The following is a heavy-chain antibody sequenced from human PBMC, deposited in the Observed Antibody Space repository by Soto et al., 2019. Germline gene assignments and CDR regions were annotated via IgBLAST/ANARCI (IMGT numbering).Heavy chain of an antibody. V-gene: IGHV3-7*01. D-gene: IGHD7-27*01. Sequence: GGSLRLSCGASGFTFSSYWMSLVRQAPGKGLEWVANIKQDGSEKYYVDSVKGRFTISRDNAKNSLYLQMNSLRAEDTAVYYCARDWGGYYYMDVWGKGTTLTVSS. CDR1: GFTFSSYW. CDR3: ARDWGGYYYMDV. CDR2: IKQDGSEK. J-gene: IGHJ6*03.